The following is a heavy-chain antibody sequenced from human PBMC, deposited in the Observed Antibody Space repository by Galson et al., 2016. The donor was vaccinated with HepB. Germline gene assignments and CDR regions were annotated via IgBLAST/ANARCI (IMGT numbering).Heavy chain of an antibody. CDR1: GFSFSSYS. D-gene: IGHD6-19*01. Sequence: SLRLSCAASGFSFSSYSMTWVRQAPGKGLEWVSIISSGSDHIYYADSAKGRFTISRDNSKNMVYLQMNSLRDGDTALYYCAKGMTVAAVTRFFDYWGQGTPVTVSS. CDR3: AKGMTVAAVTRFFDY. CDR2: ISSGSDHI. J-gene: IGHJ4*02. V-gene: IGHV3-23*01.